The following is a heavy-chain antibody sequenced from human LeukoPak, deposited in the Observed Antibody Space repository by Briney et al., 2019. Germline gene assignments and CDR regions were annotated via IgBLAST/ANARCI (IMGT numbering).Heavy chain of an antibody. CDR1: GFTFSSYA. CDR2: ISYDGSNK. D-gene: IGHD2-2*01. Sequence: GGSLRLSCAASGFTFSSYAMHWVRQAPGKGLEWVAVISYDGSNKYYADSVKGRFTISRDNSKNTLYLQMNSLRAEDTAVYYCARDGTPRYCSSTSCYRALDYWGQGTLVTVSS. V-gene: IGHV3-30-3*01. CDR3: ARDGTPRYCSSTSCYRALDY. J-gene: IGHJ4*02.